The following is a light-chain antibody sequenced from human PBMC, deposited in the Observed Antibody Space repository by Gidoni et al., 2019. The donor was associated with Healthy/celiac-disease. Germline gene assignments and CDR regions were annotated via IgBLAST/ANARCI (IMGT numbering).Light chain of an antibody. CDR3: QQSNSTPLT. CDR2: AAS. Sequence: DIQMTQSPSSLSASVGDRVTITSRASQSISSYLNWYQHKPGKATKLMIYAASSLQSGVPSRFSGSGSGTDFTLTISSLQPEDFATYYCQQSNSTPLTFGGGTKVEIK. J-gene: IGKJ4*01. V-gene: IGKV1-39*01. CDR1: QSISSY.